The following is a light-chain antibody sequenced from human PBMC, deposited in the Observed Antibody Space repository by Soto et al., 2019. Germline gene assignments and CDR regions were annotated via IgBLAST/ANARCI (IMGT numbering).Light chain of an antibody. CDR3: QQFNSYPIT. CDR2: DAS. J-gene: IGKJ5*01. V-gene: IGKV1-13*02. Sequence: AIQLTQSPSSLSASVGDRVTITCRASQGISSAVAWYQQKPGKAPKLLIYDASSLESGVPSRFSGSGSGTEFTLTISRLQPEDFAAYYCQQFNSYPITFGQGTRLEIK. CDR1: QGISSA.